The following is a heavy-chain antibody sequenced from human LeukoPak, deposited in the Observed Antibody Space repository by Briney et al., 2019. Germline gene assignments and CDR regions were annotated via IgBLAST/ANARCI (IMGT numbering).Heavy chain of an antibody. CDR3: ARAARQGFTMIVVPFFYFDL. D-gene: IGHD3-22*01. J-gene: IGHJ2*01. CDR1: GGSIISGSSD. Sequence: SEALSVTSTLPGGSIISGSSDRGWIRQHPKRGLEWVGYINHSGSTYYNPSLGSRGTMSVDTSKNQFSLKLSSVTAADSGVYYCARAARQGFTMIVVPFFYFDLWGRGTLVTVSS. CDR2: INHSGST. V-gene: IGHV4-31*03.